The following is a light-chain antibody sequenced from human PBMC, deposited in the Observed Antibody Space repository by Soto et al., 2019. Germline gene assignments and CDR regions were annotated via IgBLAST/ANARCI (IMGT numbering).Light chain of an antibody. CDR1: SSDVGGYNY. CDR2: DVS. V-gene: IGLV2-11*01. CDR3: CSYAGSYTHV. J-gene: IGLJ1*01. Sequence: QSALTQPHSVSGSPGQSVTISCTGTSSDVGGYNYVSWYQHHPGKAPKLIIYDVSERPSGVPDRFSGSKSANTGNTASLTISGLQAEDEADYYCCSYAGSYTHVFGSGTKLTVL.